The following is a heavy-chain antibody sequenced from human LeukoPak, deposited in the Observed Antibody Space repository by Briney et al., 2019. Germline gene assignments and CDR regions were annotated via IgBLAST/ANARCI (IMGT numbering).Heavy chain of an antibody. CDR3: AIPETTSSTRVSYYYYMDV. D-gene: IGHD2-2*01. V-gene: IGHV1-2*02. Sequence: ASVKVSCKASGYTFTGYYMHWVPQAPGQGLEWMGWINPNSGGTNYAQKFQGRVTMTRDTSISTAYMELSRLRSDDTAVYYCAIPETTSSTRVSYYYYMDVWGKGTTVTVSS. CDR2: INPNSGGT. J-gene: IGHJ6*03. CDR1: GYTFTGYY.